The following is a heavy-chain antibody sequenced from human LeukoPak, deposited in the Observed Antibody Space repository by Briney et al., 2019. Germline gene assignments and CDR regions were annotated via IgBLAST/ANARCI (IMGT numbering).Heavy chain of an antibody. Sequence: ASVKVSCKVSGYTLTELSMHWVRQAPGKGLEWKGGFDPEDGETIYAQKFQGRVTMTEDTSTDTAYMELSSLRSEDTAVYYCATDLYCSSTSCLYYFDYWGQGTLVTVSS. D-gene: IGHD2-2*01. V-gene: IGHV1-24*01. CDR1: GYTLTELS. J-gene: IGHJ4*02. CDR2: FDPEDGET. CDR3: ATDLYCSSTSCLYYFDY.